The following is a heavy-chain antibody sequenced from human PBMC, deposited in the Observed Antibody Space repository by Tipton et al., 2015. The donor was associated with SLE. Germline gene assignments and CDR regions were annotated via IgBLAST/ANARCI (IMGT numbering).Heavy chain of an antibody. CDR1: GGSISSHY. V-gene: IGHV4-59*11. CDR2: VSYSGRT. Sequence: TLSLTCTVSGGSISSHYWSWIRQPPGEGLEWIGYVSYSGRTHYDPSLRSRVTMSVDTSKNQFSLKLSSVTAADTAVYYCARNHYYDSDGLFYYFDYWGQGTLVTVSS. CDR3: ARNHYYDSDGLFYYFDY. J-gene: IGHJ4*02. D-gene: IGHD3-22*01.